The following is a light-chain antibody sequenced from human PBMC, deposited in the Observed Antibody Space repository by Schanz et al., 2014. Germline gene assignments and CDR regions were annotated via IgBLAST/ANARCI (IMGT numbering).Light chain of an antibody. CDR3: SSYAGRPWV. CDR1: SSNTGAGYD. Sequence: QSVLTQPPSVSGAPGQRVTISCTGTSSNTGAGYDVHWYQQLPGTAPKLLVYRNTNRPSGVPDRFSGSKSGTSASLAITGLQAEDEADYYCSSYAGRPWVFGGGTKVTVL. J-gene: IGLJ3*02. V-gene: IGLV1-40*01. CDR2: RNT.